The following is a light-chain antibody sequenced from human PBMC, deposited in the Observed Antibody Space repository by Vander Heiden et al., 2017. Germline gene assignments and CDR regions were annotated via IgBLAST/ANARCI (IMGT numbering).Light chain of an antibody. V-gene: IGKV2-28*01. Sequence: DIVMTQSPLSLPVTPGEPASISCRSSQSLLHSNGYNYLDWYLQKPGQSPQLLIYLGSNRASGVPDRFSGSGSDTDFTLKISRVEAEDVGVYFCRQALHTPFTFGHGTKADIK. J-gene: IGKJ3*01. CDR3: RQALHTPFT. CDR2: LGS. CDR1: QSLLHSNGYNY.